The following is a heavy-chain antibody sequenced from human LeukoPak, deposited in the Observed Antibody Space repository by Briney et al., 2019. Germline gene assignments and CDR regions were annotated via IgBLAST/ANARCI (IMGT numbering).Heavy chain of an antibody. D-gene: IGHD4-11*01. J-gene: IGHJ4*02. Sequence: PGGSLRLSCAASGFTFSAYSMNWVRQAPEKGLELVSYIGSSSSPIYYADSVKGRFTISRDNAKNSLYLRMDSLRAEDTAVYYCERDQAYRFDYRGQGALVTVSS. CDR3: ERDQAYRFDY. V-gene: IGHV3-48*01. CDR1: GFTFSAYS. CDR2: IGSSSSPI.